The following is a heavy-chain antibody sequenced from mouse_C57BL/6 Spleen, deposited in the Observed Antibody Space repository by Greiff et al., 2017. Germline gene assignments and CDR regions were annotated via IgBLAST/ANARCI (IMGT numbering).Heavy chain of an antibody. D-gene: IGHD1-1*01. CDR2: IHPNSGST. V-gene: IGHV1-64*01. Sequence: QVQLQQPGAELVKPGASVKLSCKASGYTFTSYWMHWVKQRPGQGLEWIGMIHPNSGSTNYNEKFKSKATLTVDKSSSTAYMQLSSLTSEDSAVYYRARSFTTVVYFDYWGQGTTLTVSS. J-gene: IGHJ2*01. CDR3: ARSFTTVVYFDY. CDR1: GYTFTSYW.